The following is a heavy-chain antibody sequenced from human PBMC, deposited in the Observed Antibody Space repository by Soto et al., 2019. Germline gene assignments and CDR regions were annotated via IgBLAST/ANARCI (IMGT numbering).Heavy chain of an antibody. J-gene: IGHJ4*02. CDR2: IYPGDSDT. Sequence: PGESLKISCKGSGYSFTSYWIGWVRQMPGKGLEWMGIIYPGDSDTRYSPSFQGQVTISADKSISTAYLQWSSLKASDTAVYYCARRMGEGGYGSGPSDYWGQGTLVTVSS. CDR3: ARRMGEGGYGSGPSDY. CDR1: GYSFTSYW. V-gene: IGHV5-51*01. D-gene: IGHD3-10*01.